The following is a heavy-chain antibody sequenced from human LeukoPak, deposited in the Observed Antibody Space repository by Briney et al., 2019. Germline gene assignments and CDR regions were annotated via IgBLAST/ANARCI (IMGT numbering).Heavy chain of an antibody. D-gene: IGHD6-19*01. J-gene: IGHJ4*02. V-gene: IGHV1-24*01. CDR2: FDPEDGET. CDR1: GYTLTVLS. CDR3: ATDELGSGWTVGLDY. Sequence: GASVKVSCKVSGYTLTVLSMHWVRQAPGKGLEWMGGFDPEDGETIYAQKFQGRVTMTEDTSTDTAYMELSSLRSEDTAVYYCATDELGSGWTVGLDYWGQGTLVTVSS.